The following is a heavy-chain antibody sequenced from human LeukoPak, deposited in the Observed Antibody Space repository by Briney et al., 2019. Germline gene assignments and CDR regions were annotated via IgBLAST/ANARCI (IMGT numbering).Heavy chain of an antibody. Sequence: PSETLSLTCTVSGGSVSSSSYYWGWIRQPPGKGLEWIGSIYHTGSTYYKPSLKSRLTISRDTSKNQFSLRLTSVTAADTAVYYCARAFPRYCSHDKCPGGPWGQGVLVTVSS. D-gene: IGHD2-15*01. J-gene: IGHJ5*02. CDR2: IYHTGST. CDR1: GGSVSSSSYY. V-gene: IGHV4-39*07. CDR3: ARAFPRYCSHDKCPGGP.